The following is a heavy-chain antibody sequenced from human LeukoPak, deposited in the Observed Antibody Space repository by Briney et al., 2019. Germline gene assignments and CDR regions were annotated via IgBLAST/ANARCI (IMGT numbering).Heavy chain of an antibody. CDR1: GFSLSTCGVG. CDR2: IYWNDDK. CDR3: AHFRYYYDSSGYKEDLDY. V-gene: IGHV2-5*01. Sequence: SGPTLVNPTQTLTLTCTFSGFSLSTCGVGVGWIRQPPGKALEWLALIYWNDDKRYSPSLKSRLTITKDTSKNQVVLTMTNMDPVDTATYYCAHFRYYYDSSGYKEDLDYWGQGTLVTVST. D-gene: IGHD3-22*01. J-gene: IGHJ4*02.